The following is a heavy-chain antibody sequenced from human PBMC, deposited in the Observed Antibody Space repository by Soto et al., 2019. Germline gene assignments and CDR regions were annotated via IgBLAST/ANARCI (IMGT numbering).Heavy chain of an antibody. D-gene: IGHD1-7*01. Sequence: QITLKESGPTLVRPTQTLTXXXSXXGFSLNTNGMGVGWIRQPPGKALEWLAFIYWDEDKRYSPSLKTRLTVTTDTSKNEVVLTLTNLDPLDTXTYYCAGWNYESGLDVWGQGTTVTVSS. V-gene: IGHV2-5*02. J-gene: IGHJ6*02. CDR3: AGWNYESGLDV. CDR1: GFSLNTNGMG. CDR2: IYWDEDK.